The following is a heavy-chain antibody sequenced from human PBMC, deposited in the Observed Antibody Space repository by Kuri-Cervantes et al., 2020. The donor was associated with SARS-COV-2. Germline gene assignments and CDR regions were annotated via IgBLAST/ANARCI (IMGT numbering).Heavy chain of an antibody. CDR3: AGLSTYYDFWSGYFDY. J-gene: IGHJ4*02. CDR1: GGSISSSNW. CDR2: IYHSGST. Sequence: GSLRLSCAVSGGSISSSNWWSWVRQPPGKGLEWIGEIYHSGSTNYNPSLKSRVTISVDKSKNQFSLKLSSVTAADTAVYYCAGLSTYYDFWSGYFDYWGQGTLVTVSS. D-gene: IGHD3-3*01. V-gene: IGHV4-4*02.